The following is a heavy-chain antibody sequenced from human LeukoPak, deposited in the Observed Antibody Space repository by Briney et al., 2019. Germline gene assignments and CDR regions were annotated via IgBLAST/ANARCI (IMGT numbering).Heavy chain of an antibody. CDR3: VRTRNDYGDPYDAFDI. Sequence: GGSLRLSCAASGFTFSSYAMSWVRQAPGKGLEWVSAISGSGGSTYYADSVKGRFTISRDNSTNTLYLQMNSLIAEDTAVYYCVRTRNDYGDPYDAFDIWGQGTMVTVSS. CDR2: ISGSGGST. CDR1: GFTFSSYA. J-gene: IGHJ3*02. V-gene: IGHV3-23*01. D-gene: IGHD4-17*01.